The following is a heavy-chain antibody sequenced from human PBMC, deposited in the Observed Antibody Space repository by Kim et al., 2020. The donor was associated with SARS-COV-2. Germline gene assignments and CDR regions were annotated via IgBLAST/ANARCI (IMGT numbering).Heavy chain of an antibody. CDR3: AREGATADGSEANWFDP. D-gene: IGHD3-10*01. CDR2: IYNTGST. CDR1: GGSISKFY. J-gene: IGHJ5*02. V-gene: IGHV4-59*01. Sequence: SETLSLTCSVSGGSISKFYWNWIRQPPGKGLEWIGYIYNTGSTNYNPSLKSRVTISVDTSKNQLSLKLKSVTAADTAVYFCAREGATADGSEANWFDPWGQGTLVTVSS.